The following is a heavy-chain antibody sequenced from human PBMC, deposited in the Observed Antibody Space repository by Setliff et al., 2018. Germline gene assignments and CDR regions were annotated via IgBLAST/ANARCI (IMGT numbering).Heavy chain of an antibody. J-gene: IGHJ1*01. CDR1: GYTFTSYD. D-gene: IGHD3-16*01. Sequence: GASVKVSCKASGYTFTSYDINWVRQATGQGLEWMGWMNPNSGNTGYTQKFQGRVTMTRNTSISTAYMDLSSLRSDDSAVYFCVKAGGMDLSLQFADYWAPGTLVTVSS. CDR2: MNPNSGNT. CDR3: VKAGGMDLSLQFADY. V-gene: IGHV1-8*02.